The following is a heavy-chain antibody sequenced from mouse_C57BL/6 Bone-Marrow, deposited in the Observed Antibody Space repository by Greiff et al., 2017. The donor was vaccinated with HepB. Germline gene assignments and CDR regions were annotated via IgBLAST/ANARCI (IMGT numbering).Heavy chain of an antibody. D-gene: IGHD1-1*01. CDR2: IRNKANNHAT. CDR1: GFTFSDAW. J-gene: IGHJ1*03. V-gene: IGHV6-6*01. CDR3: TKGPPYYGSSYWYFDV. Sequence: EVKLMESGGGLVQPGGSMKLSCAASGFTFSDAWMDWVRQSPEKGLEWVAEIRNKANNHATYYAESVKGRFTISRDDSKSSVYLQMNSLRAEDTGIYYCTKGPPYYGSSYWYFDVWGTGTTVTVSS.